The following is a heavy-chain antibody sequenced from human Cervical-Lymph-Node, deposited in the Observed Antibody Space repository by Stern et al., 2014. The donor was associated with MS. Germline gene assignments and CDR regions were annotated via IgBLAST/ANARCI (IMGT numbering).Heavy chain of an antibody. CDR1: GGSISSSGYY. CDR2: IHDSGST. CDR3: ATTRWDLFTWNWFDP. J-gene: IGHJ5*02. V-gene: IGHV4-61*02. Sequence: VQLVESGPGLVKPSQTLSLTCTVSGGSISSSGYYWSWIRQPAAKGLEWIGGIHDSGSTYYNPSLQRRVTISMSTANNHFPLHLPSVTAADTAVYYCATTRWDLFTWNWFDPWGQGTLVTVSS. D-gene: IGHD1-26*01.